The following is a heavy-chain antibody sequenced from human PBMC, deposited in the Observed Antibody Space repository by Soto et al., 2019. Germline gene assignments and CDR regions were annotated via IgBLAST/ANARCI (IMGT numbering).Heavy chain of an antibody. Sequence: GGSLRLCCAASGFSLSTYTMNWVRQAPGKGLEWLSGIFGSSGKTFYADSVKGRFTISKDNSKNMLFLQMDSLTSEDTAGYFCAKDRQPDGIWTFAYWGQGTPAPVPP. CDR2: IFGSSGKT. V-gene: IGHV3-23*01. CDR3: AKDRQPDGIWTFAY. J-gene: IGHJ4*02. D-gene: IGHD3-9*01. CDR1: GFSLSTYT.